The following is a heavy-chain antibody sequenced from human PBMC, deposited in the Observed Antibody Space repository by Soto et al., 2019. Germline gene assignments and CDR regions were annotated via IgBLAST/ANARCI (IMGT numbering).Heavy chain of an antibody. D-gene: IGHD6-19*01. CDR2: VTTSGGTT. Sequence: GGSLRLSCAGSGFNLSRYAMSWVRQAPGKGLEWLASVTTSGGTTYYADSVKGRFTVSRDNSKNTLYLQMNSPRAEDTALYYCAKAAGQWLGYFDYWGQGALVTVSS. CDR3: AKAAGQWLGYFDY. CDR1: GFNLSRYA. V-gene: IGHV3-23*01. J-gene: IGHJ4*02.